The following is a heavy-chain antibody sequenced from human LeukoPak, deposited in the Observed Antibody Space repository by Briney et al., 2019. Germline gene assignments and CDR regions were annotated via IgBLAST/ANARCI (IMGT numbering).Heavy chain of an antibody. V-gene: IGHV3-74*01. D-gene: IGHD5-18*01. J-gene: IGHJ3*02. CDR3: VRDGYSYGFMLAFDI. CDR1: GVRFSGYW. Sequence: QPGGSLRLSCAASGVRFSGYWMHGVRDAPEEGLVWVSRINSDGSRTSYADSVKGRFTISRHNAKNKLYLQMNSLRAEDTAVYYCVRDGYSYGFMLAFDIWGLGTRVTVSS. CDR2: INSDGSRT.